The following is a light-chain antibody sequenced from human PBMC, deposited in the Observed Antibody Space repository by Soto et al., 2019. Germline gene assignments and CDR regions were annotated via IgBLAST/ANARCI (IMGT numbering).Light chain of an antibody. CDR2: AAS. CDR3: LQHNSYPLT. V-gene: IGKV1-17*01. Sequence: DIQMTQSPSSLSASVGDRVIITCRASQSISSYLNWYQQKPGKAPKRLIYAASSLQSGVPSRFSGSGSGTEFTLTISSLQPEDFATYYCLQHNSYPLTFGGGTKVDIK. CDR1: QSISSY. J-gene: IGKJ4*01.